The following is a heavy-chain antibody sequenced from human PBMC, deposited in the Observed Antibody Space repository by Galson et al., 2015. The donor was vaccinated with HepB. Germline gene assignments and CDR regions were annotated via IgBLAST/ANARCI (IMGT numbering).Heavy chain of an antibody. V-gene: IGHV3-48*03. J-gene: IGHJ6*02. Sequence: SLRLSCAASGFTFSSYEMNWVRQAPGKGLEWVSYISSSGSTIYYADSVKGRFTISRDNAKNSLYLQMNSLRAEDTAVYYCARDQDCSGGSCYVGGMDVWGQGTTVTVSS. CDR2: ISSSGSTI. CDR3: ARDQDCSGGSCYVGGMDV. D-gene: IGHD2-15*01. CDR1: GFTFSSYE.